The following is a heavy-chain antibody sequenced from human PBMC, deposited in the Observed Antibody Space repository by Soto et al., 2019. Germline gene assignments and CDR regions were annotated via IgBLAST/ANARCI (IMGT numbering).Heavy chain of an antibody. CDR1: GYTFTNYG. D-gene: IGHD6-6*01. V-gene: IGHV1-18*01. CDR3: ARVQQLVGYFYSYMDV. CDR2: IGAYNGNT. Sequence: QVQLLQSGAEVKKPGASVKVSCKASGYTFTNYGITWVRQAPGQGLEWRGWIGAYNGNTHYTERLQGRVTMTTDTSTSTAYMELRGLRSDDSAVYYCARVQQLVGYFYSYMDVWGNGTTVTVSS. J-gene: IGHJ6*03.